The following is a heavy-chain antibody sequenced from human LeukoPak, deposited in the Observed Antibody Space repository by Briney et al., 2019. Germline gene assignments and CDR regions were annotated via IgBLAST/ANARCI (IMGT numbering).Heavy chain of an antibody. CDR1: GYTLSDYG. V-gene: IGHV1-18*01. Sequence: ASVKVSCKSSGYTLSDYGFTWVRQAPGQGLEWMGWISGFNGKINYAVRVQDRLTLTTDTSTNTTTLDLRGLRPDDTAMYYCARVGSSGEFDLWGQGTLLTVSS. D-gene: IGHD6-13*01. CDR3: ARVGSSGEFDL. J-gene: IGHJ5*02. CDR2: ISGFNGKI.